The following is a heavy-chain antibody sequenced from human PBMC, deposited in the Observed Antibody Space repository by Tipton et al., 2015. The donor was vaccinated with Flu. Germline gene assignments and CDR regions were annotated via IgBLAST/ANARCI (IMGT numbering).Heavy chain of an antibody. J-gene: IGHJ4*02. CDR2: IYSSGGS. V-gene: IGHV4-4*07. D-gene: IGHD3-10*01. CDR3: ARGSGSGTFMIFGF. CDR1: GGSLSSYY. Sequence: TLSLTCTVSGGSLSSYYWSWIRRPAGKGLEWIGRIYSSGGSKYNPSLRGRLTMSVDASKKEFSLKLNSVTAADTAVYYCARGSGSGTFMIFGFWGQGMLVTVSS.